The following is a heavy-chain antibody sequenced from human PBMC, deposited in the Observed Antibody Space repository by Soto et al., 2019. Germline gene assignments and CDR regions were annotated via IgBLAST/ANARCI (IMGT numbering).Heavy chain of an antibody. CDR2: IVDSGDST. V-gene: IGHV3-23*01. Sequence: EVQLLESGGGLVQPGGSLRLSCAASGFTFSNYAMSWVRQAPGKGLEWVSAIVDSGDSTYYADPVKGRFAISRDNSKNTLYLQMNGLRAEDTAVYYCAKKPVVGAPPGSFDVWGQGTMVTVSS. D-gene: IGHD3-10*01. CDR3: AKKPVVGAPPGSFDV. J-gene: IGHJ3*01. CDR1: GFTFSNYA.